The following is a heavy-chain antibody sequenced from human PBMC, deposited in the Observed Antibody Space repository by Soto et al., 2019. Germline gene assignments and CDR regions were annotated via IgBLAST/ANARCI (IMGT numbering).Heavy chain of an antibody. CDR1: GGSISSGGYY. J-gene: IGHJ1*01. D-gene: IGHD6-13*01. CDR3: ARTGEDIAAAGTTDFQH. Sequence: QVQLQESGPGLVKPSQTLSLTCTVSGGSISSGGYYWSWIRQHPGKGLEWIGYIYYSGSTYYNPSLKSRVTISVDTSNNQFSLKLSSVTAADTAVYYCARTGEDIAAAGTTDFQHWGQGTLVTVSS. V-gene: IGHV4-31*03. CDR2: IYYSGST.